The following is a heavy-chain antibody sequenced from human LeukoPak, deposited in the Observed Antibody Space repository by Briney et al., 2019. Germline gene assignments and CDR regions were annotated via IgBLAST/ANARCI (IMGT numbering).Heavy chain of an antibody. CDR2: IYYSGST. Sequence: SQTLSLTCTVSGGSISSSGYYWSWIRQHPGKGLEWIGCIYYSGSTYYNPSLKSRVTISVDTSKNQFSLKLSSVTAADTAVYYCARVSSAHNYYYYYGMDVWGQGTTATVSS. J-gene: IGHJ6*02. CDR3: ARVSSAHNYYYYYGMDV. CDR1: GGSISSSGYY. V-gene: IGHV4-31*03.